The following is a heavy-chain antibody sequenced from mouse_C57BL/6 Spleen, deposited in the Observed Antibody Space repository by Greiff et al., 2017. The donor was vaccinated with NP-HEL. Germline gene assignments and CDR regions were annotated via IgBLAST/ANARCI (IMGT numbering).Heavy chain of an antibody. CDR1: GFNIKDDY. V-gene: IGHV14-4*01. J-gene: IGHJ4*01. CDR3: TTLLWRAMDY. D-gene: IGHD2-1*01. Sequence: VQLKESGAELVRPGASVKLSCTASGFNIKDDYMHWVKQRPEQGLEWIGWIDPENGDTEYASKFQGKATITADTSSNTAYLQLSSLTSEDTAVYCCTTLLWRAMDYWGQGTSVTVSS. CDR2: IDPENGDT.